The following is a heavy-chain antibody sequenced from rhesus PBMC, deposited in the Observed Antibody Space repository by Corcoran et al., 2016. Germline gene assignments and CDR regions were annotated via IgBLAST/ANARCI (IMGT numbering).Heavy chain of an antibody. CDR2: TYCGDSCP. Sequence: QVQLQESGPGLVKPSETLSLTCAVSGDSISDSYYWSWIRQPPGTGLEGIGHTYCGDSCPHYNPSPNSRVTISTNTSKNHLSLKLTSLTAAVTAIYFCAKNGKCLDWCTVGLDSWGQGVVVTVSS. V-gene: IGHV4-106*01. D-gene: IGHD3-3*01. CDR3: AKNGKCLDWCTVGLDS. CDR1: GDSISDSYY. J-gene: IGHJ6*01.